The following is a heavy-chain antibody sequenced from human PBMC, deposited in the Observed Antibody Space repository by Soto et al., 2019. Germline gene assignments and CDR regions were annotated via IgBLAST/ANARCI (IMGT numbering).Heavy chain of an antibody. J-gene: IGHJ5*02. Sequence: QVQLQQWGAGLLKPSETLSLTCAVYGGSLSGHYWGWIRQPPGKGLEWIGEINHSGSTNYNPSLKSRVTISVDTSKNQFSLKLGSVTAADTAVYYCARTDVVEAPATIGWFDPWGQGTLVTVSS. D-gene: IGHD2-2*01. V-gene: IGHV4-34*01. CDR1: GGSLSGHY. CDR2: INHSGST. CDR3: ARTDVVEAPATIGWFDP.